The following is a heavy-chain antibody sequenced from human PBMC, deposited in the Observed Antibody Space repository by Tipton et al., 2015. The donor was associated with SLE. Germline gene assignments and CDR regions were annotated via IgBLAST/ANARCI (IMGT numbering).Heavy chain of an antibody. D-gene: IGHD5-12*01. Sequence: QLVQSGAEVKKPGESLKISCKGSGYSFSLFGVAWVRQMPGKGLEWMGIIYPSDSDTRYSPSFQDQVTISADKSISTAYLQWNSLKASDTAMYYCARHVGVVGTSHKWFDPWGQGTLVTVSS. V-gene: IGHV5-51*01. CDR2: IYPSDSDT. CDR3: ARHVGVVGTSHKWFDP. CDR1: GYSFSLFG. J-gene: IGHJ5*02.